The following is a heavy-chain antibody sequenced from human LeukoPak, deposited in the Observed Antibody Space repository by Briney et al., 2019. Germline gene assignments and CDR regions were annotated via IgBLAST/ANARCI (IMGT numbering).Heavy chain of an antibody. CDR1: GFTFSNYA. V-gene: IGHV3-30*19. J-gene: IGHJ4*02. Sequence: GGSLRLSCAAPGFTFSNYAMHWVRQAPGKGLEWVAVISYDGSNKYYADSVKGRFTISRDNSKNTLYLQMNSLRAEDTAVYYCARGWTAMVAGYFDYWGQGTLVTVSS. D-gene: IGHD5-18*01. CDR3: ARGWTAMVAGYFDY. CDR2: ISYDGSNK.